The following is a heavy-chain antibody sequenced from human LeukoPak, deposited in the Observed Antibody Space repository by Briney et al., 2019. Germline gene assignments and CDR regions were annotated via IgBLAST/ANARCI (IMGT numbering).Heavy chain of an antibody. CDR2: MNPNSGNT. J-gene: IGHJ6*03. CDR1: GYTFTSYD. Sequence: ASVKVSCKASGYTFTSYDINWVRQATGQGLEWMAWMNPNSGNTGYAQKFQGRVTMTRNTSISTAYMELSSLRSEDTAVYYCATRSRCSSSWILRGYYYMDVWGKGTTVTISS. D-gene: IGHD6-13*01. V-gene: IGHV1-8*01. CDR3: ATRSRCSSSWILRGYYYMDV.